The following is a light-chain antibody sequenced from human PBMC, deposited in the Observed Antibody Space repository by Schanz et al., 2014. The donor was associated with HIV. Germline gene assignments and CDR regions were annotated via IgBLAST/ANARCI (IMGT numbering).Light chain of an antibody. V-gene: IGKV1-17*01. Sequence: DIQMTQSPSSLSASVGDRVTITCRASQSISSYLNWYQQKPGKAPKLLIYAASSLQSGVPSRFSGSGSGIEFTLTITSLQPEDFATYYCLQQNTYPLTFGQGTRLEVK. CDR3: LQQNTYPLT. CDR1: QSISSY. CDR2: AAS. J-gene: IGKJ5*01.